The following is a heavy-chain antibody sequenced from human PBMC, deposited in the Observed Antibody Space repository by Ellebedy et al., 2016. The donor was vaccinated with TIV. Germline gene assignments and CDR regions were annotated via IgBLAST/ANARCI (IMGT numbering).Heavy chain of an antibody. V-gene: IGHV4-34*01. CDR3: AKWTVGSCRSSSCYFGDY. CDR2: INQSGNI. CDR1: GGSFSDYY. D-gene: IGHD2-2*01. Sequence: SQTLSLTCAVYGGSFSDYYWSWIRQSPGKGLEWIGEINQSGNINHNPSLKSRVTISMDTSKNQFSLKLSSVTAAGTAVYYCAKWTVGSCRSSSCYFGDYWGQGTLVTVSS. J-gene: IGHJ4*02.